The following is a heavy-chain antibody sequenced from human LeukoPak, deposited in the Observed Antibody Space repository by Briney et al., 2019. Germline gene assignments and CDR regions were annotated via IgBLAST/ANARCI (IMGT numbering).Heavy chain of an antibody. V-gene: IGHV4-30-4*01. CDR2: IYYSGST. Sequence: SQTLSLTCTVSGGSISSGDYYWSWIRQPPGKGLEWIGYIYYSGSTYYNPSLKSRVTISVDTSKNQFSLKLSSVTAADTAVYYCARTASGYDSRDAFDIWGQGTTVTVSS. J-gene: IGHJ3*02. CDR3: ARTASGYDSRDAFDI. CDR1: GGSISSGDYY. D-gene: IGHD5-12*01.